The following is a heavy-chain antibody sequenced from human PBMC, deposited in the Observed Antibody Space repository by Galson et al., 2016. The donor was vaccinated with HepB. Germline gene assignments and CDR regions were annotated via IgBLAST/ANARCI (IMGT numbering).Heavy chain of an antibody. CDR2: ISYDGTKK. D-gene: IGHD4-17*01. V-gene: IGHV3-30*03. CDR1: GFTFSNYA. Sequence: SLRLSCAASGFTFSNYAMHWVRQAPGKGLEWVATISYDGTKKYYADSVKGRLTISRDNSENTVYLQMNRLRAEDTAIYYCARTYGDYFGAYFFDHWGQGILVTVSS. CDR3: ARTYGDYFGAYFFDH. J-gene: IGHJ4*02.